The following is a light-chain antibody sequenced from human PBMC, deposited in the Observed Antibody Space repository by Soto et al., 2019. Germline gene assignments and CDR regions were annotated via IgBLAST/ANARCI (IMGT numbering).Light chain of an antibody. CDR1: SSDVGAFNF. Sequence: QSVLTQPRSVSGSPGQSVTISCTGTSSDVGAFNFVSWYRHHPGRAPKLMISDVTKRPSGVPDRFSGSKSGNTASLTISGLQAEDEADYYCCSYAGTSVLPFGGGTKVTVL. V-gene: IGLV2-11*01. CDR2: DVT. CDR3: CSYAGTSVLP. J-gene: IGLJ2*01.